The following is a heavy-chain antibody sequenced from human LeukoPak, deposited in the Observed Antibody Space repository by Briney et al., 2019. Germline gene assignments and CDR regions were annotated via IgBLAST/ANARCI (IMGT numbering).Heavy chain of an antibody. V-gene: IGHV4-34*01. D-gene: IGHD4-17*01. J-gene: IGHJ4*02. CDR2: INHSGST. CDR3: ARRAKSVTTGLQGLDY. Sequence: SETLSLTCAVYGGSFSGYYWSWIRQPPGKGLEWIGEINHSGSTNYNPSLKSRVTISVDTSKNQFSLKLSSVTAADTAVYHCARRAKSVTTGLQGLDYWGQGTLVTVSS. CDR1: GGSFSGYY.